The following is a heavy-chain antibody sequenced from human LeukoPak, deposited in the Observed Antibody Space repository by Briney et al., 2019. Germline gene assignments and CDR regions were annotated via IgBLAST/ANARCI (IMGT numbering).Heavy chain of an antibody. D-gene: IGHD5-12*01. CDR2: INSNGSST. CDR3: ARPLSESGYDFDY. CDR1: GFTFSSYW. Sequence: GSLRLSCAASGFTFSSYWMHWVRQAPGKGLVWVSRINSNGSSTSYADSVKGRFTISRDNAKNTLYLQMNSLRAEDTAVYYCARPLSESGYDFDYWGQGTLVTVSS. J-gene: IGHJ4*02. V-gene: IGHV3-74*01.